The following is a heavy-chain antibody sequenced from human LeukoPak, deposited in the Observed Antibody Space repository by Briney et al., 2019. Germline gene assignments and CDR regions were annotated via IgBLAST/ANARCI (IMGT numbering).Heavy chain of an antibody. CDR2: MNPNSGNT. CDR3: ARGTGDPPRGEYYFDY. CDR1: GYTFTSYD. V-gene: IGHV1-8*01. D-gene: IGHD7-27*01. Sequence: GASVKVSCKASGYTFTSYDINWVRQATGQGLEWMGWMNPNSGNTGYAQKFQGRVTMTRNTSISTAYMELSSLRSEDTAVYYCARGTGDPPRGEYYFDYWGQGTLVTVSS. J-gene: IGHJ4*02.